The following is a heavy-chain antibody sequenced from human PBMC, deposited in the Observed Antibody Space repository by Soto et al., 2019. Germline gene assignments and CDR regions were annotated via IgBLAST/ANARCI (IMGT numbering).Heavy chain of an antibody. CDR3: ARAHVRLQLGSSDY. V-gene: IGHV1-2*02. J-gene: IGHJ4*02. Sequence: QVQLVQSGAEVKKPGASVKVSCKASGYSFTGYFMHWVRQFPGQGLEWMGWTNPKSGVTKYPQKFQGRVTMTRDTPISKAYMELTRLRSDDTAVYYCARAHVRLQLGSSDYWGQGTLVTVSS. CDR2: TNPKSGVT. D-gene: IGHD6-25*01. CDR1: GYSFTGYF.